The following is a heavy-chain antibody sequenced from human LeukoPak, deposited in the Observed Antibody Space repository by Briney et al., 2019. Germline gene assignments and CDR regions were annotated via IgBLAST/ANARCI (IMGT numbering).Heavy chain of an antibody. V-gene: IGHV3-21*01. J-gene: IGHJ6*02. CDR2: ISSSSSYI. CDR3: XXXXXXXXXXXXXYYGMDV. CDR1: GFTFSSYS. Sequence: GGSLRLSCAASGFTFSSYSMNWVRQAPGKGLEWVSSISSSSSYIYYADSVKGRFTISRDNAKNSLYLQMNSLRAEDQAGYYCXXXXXXXXXXXXXYYGMDVWGQGTTVTVSS.